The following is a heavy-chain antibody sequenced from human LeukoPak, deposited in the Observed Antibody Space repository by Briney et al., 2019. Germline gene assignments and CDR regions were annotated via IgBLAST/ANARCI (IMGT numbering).Heavy chain of an antibody. CDR1: GFTFCSYS. D-gene: IGHD5-18*01. V-gene: IGHV3-21*01. J-gene: IGHJ4*02. CDR3: ASDTGVEYSYGYDY. Sequence: PGGSLRLSCAASGFTFCSYSMNWVRQAPGKGLEWVSSISSGSSYIYYADSVKGRFTISRDNAKNSLYLQMNSLRAEDTAVYYCASDTGVEYSYGYDYWGQGTLVTVSS. CDR2: ISSGSSYI.